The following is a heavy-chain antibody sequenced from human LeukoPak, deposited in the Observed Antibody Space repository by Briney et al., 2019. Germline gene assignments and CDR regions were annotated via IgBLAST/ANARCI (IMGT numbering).Heavy chain of an antibody. V-gene: IGHV4-30-2*01. CDR2: IYHSGST. D-gene: IGHD3-10*01. CDR1: GGSISSGGYS. J-gene: IGHJ3*02. Sequence: PSETLSLTCAVSGGSISSGGYSWGWIRQPPGKGLEWIGYIYHSGSTYYNPSLKSRVTISVNRPKNQFSLKLSSVTAGATPVYYCATYYYGSGSYYRAFDIWGQETMVTVSS. CDR3: ATYYYGSGSYYRAFDI.